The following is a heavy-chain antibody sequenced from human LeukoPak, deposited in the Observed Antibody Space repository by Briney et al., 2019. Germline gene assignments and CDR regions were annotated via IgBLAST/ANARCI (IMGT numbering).Heavy chain of an antibody. D-gene: IGHD3-3*01. CDR2: IIPIFGTA. V-gene: IGHV1-69*13. CDR1: GGTFSSYA. J-gene: IGHJ4*02. CDR3: ARGITIFGPELYYFDY. Sequence: SVKVSCTASGGTFSSYAISWVRQAPGQGLEWMGGIIPIFGTANYAQKFQGRVTITADESTSTAYMELSSLRSEDTAVYYCARGITIFGPELYYFDYWGQGTLVTVSS.